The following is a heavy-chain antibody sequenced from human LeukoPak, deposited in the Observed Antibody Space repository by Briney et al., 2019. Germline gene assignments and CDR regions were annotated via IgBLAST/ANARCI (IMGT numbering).Heavy chain of an antibody. D-gene: IGHD1-26*01. Sequence: PGGSLRLSCEASGFTFDDYAMHWVRQPPGKGLEWVSFISGDGGSTYYADSVKGRFTISRDNSKNSLYLQMNSLRPEDTALYYCARKHLERSSYYLPIDYWGQGTLVTVSS. CDR2: ISGDGGST. J-gene: IGHJ4*02. CDR3: ARKHLERSSYYLPIDY. V-gene: IGHV3-43*02. CDR1: GFTFDDYA.